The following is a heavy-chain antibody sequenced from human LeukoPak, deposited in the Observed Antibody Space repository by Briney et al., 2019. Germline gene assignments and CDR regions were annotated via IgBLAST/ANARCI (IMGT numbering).Heavy chain of an antibody. J-gene: IGHJ4*02. CDR1: GGSISSYY. V-gene: IGHV4-4*07. Sequence: PSETLSLTCTVSGGSISSYYWTWTRQPAGKGLEWIGRIYPSGSTNYNPSLKSRVTMSVDTSKNQFSLKLSSVTAADTAVYYCARENSGSYREFDYWGQGTLVTVSS. CDR3: ARENSGSYREFDY. CDR2: IYPSGST. D-gene: IGHD1-26*01.